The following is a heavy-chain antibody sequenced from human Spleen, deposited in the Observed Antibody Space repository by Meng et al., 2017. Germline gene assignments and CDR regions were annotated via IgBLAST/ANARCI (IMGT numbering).Heavy chain of an antibody. V-gene: IGHV1-18*01. CDR2: VSPYNHNT. CDR3: ARGTMITFGGVIVREADY. Sequence: ASVKVSCKASGYTFINYDITWVRQAPGQGLECLGWVSPYNHNTDYVEKFQGRVTMTTDTSTGTAYMELRSLRSDDTAVYYCARGTMITFGGVIVREADYWGQGTLVTVSS. J-gene: IGHJ4*02. CDR1: GYTFINYD. D-gene: IGHD3-16*02.